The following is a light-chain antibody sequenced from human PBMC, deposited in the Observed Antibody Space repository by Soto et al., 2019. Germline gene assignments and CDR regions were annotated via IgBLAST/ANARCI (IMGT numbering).Light chain of an antibody. CDR3: CSYAGNSLYV. CDR2: EVD. Sequence: QSVLTQPASVSGSPGQSITISCTGTSSDVGFYNYVSWYQQQHPGKAPKLMIYEVDNRPSGVSIRFSGSKSGNTASLTISGLLAEDEADYYCCSYAGNSLYVFGTGTKVTVL. J-gene: IGLJ1*01. CDR1: SSDVGFYNY. V-gene: IGLV2-14*01.